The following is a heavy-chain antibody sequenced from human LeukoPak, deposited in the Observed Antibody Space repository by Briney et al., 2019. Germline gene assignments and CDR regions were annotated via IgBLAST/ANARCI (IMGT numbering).Heavy chain of an antibody. CDR2: IRYDGSNK. CDR1: GFTFSSYG. D-gene: IGHD6-19*01. Sequence: GGSLRLSCAASGFTFSSYGMHWVRQAPGKGLEWVAFIRYDGSNKYYADSVKGRFTISRDNSKNTLYLQMNSLRAEDSAVYYCVKDYRSGSYMGHFDYWGQGTLVTVSS. V-gene: IGHV3-30*02. J-gene: IGHJ4*02. CDR3: VKDYRSGSYMGHFDY.